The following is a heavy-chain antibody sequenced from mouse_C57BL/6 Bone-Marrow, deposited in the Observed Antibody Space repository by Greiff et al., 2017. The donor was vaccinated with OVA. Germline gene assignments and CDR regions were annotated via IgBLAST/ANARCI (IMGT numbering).Heavy chain of an antibody. Sequence: VQLQQSGPELVKPGASVKISCKASGYSFTDYNMNWVKQSNGKSLEWIGVINPNYGTTSYNQKVKGKATLTVDQSSSTAYMQLNSLTSEDSAVYSCARMGYYGSSYWYFDVWGTGTTVTVSS. CDR2: INPNYGTT. CDR1: GYSFTDYN. D-gene: IGHD1-1*01. CDR3: ARMGYYGSSYWYFDV. V-gene: IGHV1-39*01. J-gene: IGHJ1*03.